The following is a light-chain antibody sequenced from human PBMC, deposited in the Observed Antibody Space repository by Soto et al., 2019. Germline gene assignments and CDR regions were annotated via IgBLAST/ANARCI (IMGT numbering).Light chain of an antibody. CDR3: GTWDSSLSAGR. CDR2: DTR. J-gene: IGLJ2*01. Sequence: QSVLTQPPSVSAAPGQKVSISCSGSHSNIGNNYVSWYQQFPGAAPKLLIYDTRKRPSWIPDRSSASKSGTSATLVITGLQSGDEAYYYCGTWDSSLSAGRFGGGTKLTVL. CDR1: HSNIGNNY. V-gene: IGLV1-51*01.